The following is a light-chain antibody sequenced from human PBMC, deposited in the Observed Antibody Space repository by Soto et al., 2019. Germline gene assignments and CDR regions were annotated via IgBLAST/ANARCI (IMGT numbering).Light chain of an antibody. V-gene: IGKV3-20*01. J-gene: IGKJ3*01. CDR3: QQYTLSRFT. Sequence: EIVLTQSPGTLSLSPGERATLSCRASQSVKSRYLTWYQQKPGQAPRLLIYGASSRATGIPDRFSGSVSGTDFSLTISRLEPEDFAVYYCQQYTLSRFTFGPGTKVDIK. CDR2: GAS. CDR1: QSVKSRY.